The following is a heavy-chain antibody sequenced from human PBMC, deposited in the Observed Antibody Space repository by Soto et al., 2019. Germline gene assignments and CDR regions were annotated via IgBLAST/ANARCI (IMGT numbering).Heavy chain of an antibody. CDR2: ISYDGSNK. V-gene: IGHV3-30*18. CDR1: GFTFSSYG. J-gene: IGHJ4*02. CDR3: AKDQYSSGCADY. D-gene: IGHD6-19*01. Sequence: GGSLRLSCAASGFTFSSYGMHWVRQAPGKGLEWVAVISYDGSNKYYADSVKGRFTISRDNSKNTLYLQMNSLRAEDTAVYYCAKDQYSSGCADYWGQGTLVTVSS.